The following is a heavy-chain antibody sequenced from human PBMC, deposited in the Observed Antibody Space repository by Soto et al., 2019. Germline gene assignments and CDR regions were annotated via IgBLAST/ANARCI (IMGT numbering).Heavy chain of an antibody. V-gene: IGHV1-8*01. CDR2: MNPNSGDT. D-gene: IGHD3-10*01. Sequence: QVQLVQSGAEVKKPGASVKVSCKASGYTFTNYDINWVRQATGQGLEWMGWMNPNSGDTGYAQKFQGRVTMTRDTSISTAYMELSSLRSGDTAVYYCAKVSRRGSAIDFDYWGQGTLVTVSS. J-gene: IGHJ4*02. CDR1: GYTFTNYD. CDR3: AKVSRRGSAIDFDY.